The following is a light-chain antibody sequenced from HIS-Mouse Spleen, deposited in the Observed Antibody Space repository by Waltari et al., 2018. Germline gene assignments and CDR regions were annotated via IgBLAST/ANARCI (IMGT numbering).Light chain of an antibody. CDR1: QSISSW. CDR2: KAS. Sequence: DTQLTQSPSTLFASVGDRVTLPCRASQSISSWLAWYQQKPGKAPKLLIYKASSLESGVPSRFSGSGYGTEFTLTISSLQPDDFATYYCQQYNSYLFTFGPGTKVDI. V-gene: IGKV1-5*03. CDR3: QQYNSYLFT. J-gene: IGKJ3*01.